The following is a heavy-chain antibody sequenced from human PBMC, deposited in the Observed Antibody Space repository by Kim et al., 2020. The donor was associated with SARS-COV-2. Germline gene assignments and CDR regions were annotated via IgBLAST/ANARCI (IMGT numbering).Heavy chain of an antibody. J-gene: IGHJ6*04. CDR2: INHSGST. CDR3: ARGRRLSAGTAPFYYGMDV. Sequence: SETLSLTCAVYGGSFSGYYWSWIRQPPGKGLEWIGEINHSGSTNYNPSLKSRVTISVDTSKNQFSLKLSSVTAADTAAYYCARGRRLSAGTAPFYYGMDVWGEGTTVTVSS. V-gene: IGHV4-34*01. CDR1: GGSFSGYY. D-gene: IGHD6-13*01.